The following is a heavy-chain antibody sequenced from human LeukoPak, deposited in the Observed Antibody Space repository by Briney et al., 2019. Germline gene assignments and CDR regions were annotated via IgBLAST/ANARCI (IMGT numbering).Heavy chain of an antibody. D-gene: IGHD6-13*01. J-gene: IGHJ4*02. CDR2: RNPNSGNT. Sequence: ASVKVSRKASVYTFTGYDINWVRQATGQGLDWMGWRNPNSGNTGYAQKFQGIVTMTRNTSISTAYMELSSLRSEDTAVYYCAIGSRGIAAAERNFDYWGQRTLVTVSS. CDR3: AIGSRGIAAAERNFDY. V-gene: IGHV1-8*01. CDR1: VYTFTGYD.